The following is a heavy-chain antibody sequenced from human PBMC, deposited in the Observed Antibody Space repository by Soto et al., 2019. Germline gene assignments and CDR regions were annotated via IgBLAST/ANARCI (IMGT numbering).Heavy chain of an antibody. CDR1: GFTFSNAW. V-gene: IGHV3-15*07. D-gene: IGHD3-3*01. Sequence: GGSLRLSCAASGFTFSNAWMNWVRQAPGKGLEWVGRIKSKTDGGTTDYAAPVKGRFTISRDDSKNTLYLQMNSLKTEDTAVYYCTTDAPLGDFWSGYPPQPMHVWGQGTTVTVSS. CDR2: IKSKTDGGTT. CDR3: TTDAPLGDFWSGYPPQPMHV. J-gene: IGHJ6*02.